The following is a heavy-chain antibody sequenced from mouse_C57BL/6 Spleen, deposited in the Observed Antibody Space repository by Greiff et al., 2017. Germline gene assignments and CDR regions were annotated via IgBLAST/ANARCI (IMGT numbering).Heavy chain of an antibody. V-gene: IGHV1-82*01. CDR1: GYAFSSSW. Sequence: QVQLQQSGPELVKPGASVTISCKASGYAFSSSWMNWVKQRPGKGLEWIGRIYPGDGDTNYNGKFKGKATLTADKSSSTAYMQLSSLTSEDSAVYFCARYDYESWFAYWGQGTLVTVSA. CDR3: ARYDYESWFAY. J-gene: IGHJ3*01. CDR2: IYPGDGDT. D-gene: IGHD1-1*02.